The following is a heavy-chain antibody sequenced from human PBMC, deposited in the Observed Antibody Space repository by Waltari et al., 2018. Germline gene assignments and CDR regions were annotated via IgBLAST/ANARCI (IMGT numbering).Heavy chain of an antibody. CDR3: ARDTHCSSTSCFNWYFDL. V-gene: IGHV3-53*04. Sequence: EVQLVESGGGLVQPGESLRLSCAASGFTVSSNYMTWFRQAPGKGLEWVSVIYSGGSTYYADSVKGRFTISRHNSKNTLDLQMNSLRAEDTAVYYCARDTHCSSTSCFNWYFDLWGRGTLVTVSS. J-gene: IGHJ2*01. CDR1: GFTVSSNY. CDR2: IYSGGST. D-gene: IGHD2-2*01.